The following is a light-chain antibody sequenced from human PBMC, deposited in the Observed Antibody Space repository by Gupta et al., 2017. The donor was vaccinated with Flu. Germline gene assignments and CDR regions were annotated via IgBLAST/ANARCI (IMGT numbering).Light chain of an antibody. CDR1: QGIRSF. J-gene: IGKJ1*01. CDR3: QQYNTWPWA. CDR2: EAS. V-gene: IGKV3-15*01. Sequence: IALPPASLTLSVTPGGRASLCGMSSQGIRSFLAWYQQKPGQAPKLLISEASTRATGIPDRFSAGGSGTEFTLTISNLQSEDYAVYYCQQYNTWPWAFGQGTKVEIK.